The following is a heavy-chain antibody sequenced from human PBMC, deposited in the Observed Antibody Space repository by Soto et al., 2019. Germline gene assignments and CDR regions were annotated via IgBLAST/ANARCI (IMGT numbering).Heavy chain of an antibody. V-gene: IGHV3-33*01. CDR3: ARVQSGSNYGYYYYAMDV. Sequence: QVQLVESGGGVVQPGRSLRLSCAASGCTFTSFGMHWVRQAPGKGLEWVAVIWYDGSNKHYADSVKGRFTISRDNTKNTLYLQMSSLRADDTAVNYWARVQSGSNYGYYYYAMDVWGQGTTVTVSS. D-gene: IGHD4-4*01. CDR2: IWYDGSNK. J-gene: IGHJ6*02. CDR1: GCTFTSFG.